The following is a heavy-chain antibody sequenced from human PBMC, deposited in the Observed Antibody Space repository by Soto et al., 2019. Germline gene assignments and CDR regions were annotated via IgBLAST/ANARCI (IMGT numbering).Heavy chain of an antibody. CDR2: IYYSGST. J-gene: IGHJ6*02. CDR3: ARDCGYYDSSGYSNYYYVMDV. V-gene: IGHV4-61*01. CDR1: GGSVSSGSYA. Sequence: QVQLQESGPGLVKPSETLSLTCTVSGGSVSSGSYAWSWIRQPPGKGLEWIGYIYYSGSTNYNPSLKSRVTMSVDTSKNQFSLKLSSVTAADTAVYYCARDCGYYDSSGYSNYYYVMDVWGQGTTVTVSS. D-gene: IGHD3-22*01.